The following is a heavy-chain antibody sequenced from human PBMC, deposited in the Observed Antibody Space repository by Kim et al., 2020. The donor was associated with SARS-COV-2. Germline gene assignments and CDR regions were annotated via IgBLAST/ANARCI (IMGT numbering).Heavy chain of an antibody. CDR1: GGSFSGYY. J-gene: IGHJ5*02. CDR2: INHSGST. Sequence: SETLSLTCAVYGGSFSGYYWCWIRQPPGKGLEWIGEINHSGSTNYNPSLKSRVTISVDTSKNQFSLKLSSVTAADTAVYYCARGRAYYYDSSPNWFDPWGQGTLVTVSS. V-gene: IGHV4-34*01. CDR3: ARGRAYYYDSSPNWFDP. D-gene: IGHD3-22*01.